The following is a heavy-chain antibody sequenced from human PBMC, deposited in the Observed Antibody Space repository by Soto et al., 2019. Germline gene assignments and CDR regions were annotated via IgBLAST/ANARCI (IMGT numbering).Heavy chain of an antibody. CDR3: EKTLGADVWYYYGMDV. V-gene: IGHV3-23*01. CDR1: GFTFSSYA. CDR2: ISGSGGST. Sequence: VGSLRLSCAASGFTFSSYAMSWVRQAPGKGLEWVSAISGSGGSTYYADSVKGRFTISRDNSKNTLYLQMNSLRAEETAVYYCEKTLGADVWYYYGMDVWGQGTTVTVSS. D-gene: IGHD1-26*01. J-gene: IGHJ6*02.